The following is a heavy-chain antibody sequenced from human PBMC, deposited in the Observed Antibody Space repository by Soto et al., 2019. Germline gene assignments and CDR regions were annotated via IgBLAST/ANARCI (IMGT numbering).Heavy chain of an antibody. V-gene: IGHV3-33*01. CDR1: GFTLSSYG. CDR2: IWYDGSNK. D-gene: IGHD2-2*01. J-gene: IGHJ6*02. Sequence: QVQLVESGGGVVQPGRSLRLSCAASGFTLSSYGMHWVRQAPGKGLEWVAVIWYDGSNKYYADSVKGRFTISRDNSKNTLYLQMNSLRAEDTAVYYCAREAPMVGYCSSTSCPLYYYYYGMDVWGQGTTVTVSS. CDR3: AREAPMVGYCSSTSCPLYYYYYGMDV.